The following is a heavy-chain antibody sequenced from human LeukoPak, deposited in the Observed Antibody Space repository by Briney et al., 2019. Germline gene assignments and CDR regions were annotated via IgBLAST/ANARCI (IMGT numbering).Heavy chain of an antibody. V-gene: IGHV3-43*02. D-gene: IGHD5-18*01. CDR1: GFSFSSYA. CDR3: AKVIKDTAMADYYYGMDV. CDR2: ISGDGGST. Sequence: GGSLRLSCSASGFSFSSYAMHWVRQAPGKGLEWVSLISGDGGSTYYADSVKGRFTISRDNSKNSLYLQMNSLRTEDTALYYCAKVIKDTAMADYYYGMDVWGQGTTVTVSS. J-gene: IGHJ6*02.